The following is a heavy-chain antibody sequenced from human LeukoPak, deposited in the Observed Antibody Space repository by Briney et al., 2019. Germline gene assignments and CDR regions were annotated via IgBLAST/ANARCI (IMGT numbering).Heavy chain of an antibody. CDR2: IYYSGST. J-gene: IGHJ2*01. V-gene: IGHV4-59*01. CDR1: GFTISSYY. CDR3: ARENYYDSSGPREYFDL. D-gene: IGHD3-22*01. Sequence: PSETLSLTCTVSGFTISSYYWSWLRQPPGKGLEWIGYIYYSGSTNYNPSPKSRVTISVDTSKSQFSLKLSSVTAADTAVYYCARENYYDSSGPREYFDLWGRGTLVTVSS.